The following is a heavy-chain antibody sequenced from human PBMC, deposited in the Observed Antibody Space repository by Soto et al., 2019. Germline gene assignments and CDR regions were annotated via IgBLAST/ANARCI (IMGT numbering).Heavy chain of an antibody. CDR1: GFTFESYA. CDR2: ISWNSGSI. J-gene: IGHJ4*02. Sequence: DVQLVESGGGSVQPGRSLRLSCVASGFTFESYALHWVRQVPGKGLEWVSGISWNSGSIGYEDSVKGRFTISRDNAQKSLYLEMNTLRVEDTAFYYCVKDIHEQWLVSHFEYWGQGALVTDSS. V-gene: IGHV3-9*01. D-gene: IGHD6-19*01. CDR3: VKDIHEQWLVSHFEY.